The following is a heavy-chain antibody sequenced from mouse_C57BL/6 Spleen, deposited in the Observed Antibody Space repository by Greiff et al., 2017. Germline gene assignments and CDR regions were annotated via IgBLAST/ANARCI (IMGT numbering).Heavy chain of an antibody. CDR1: GYTFPSYG. CDR2: IYPRSGNT. D-gene: IGHD1-1*02. Sequence: VQLQQSGAELARPGASVKLSCKASGYTFPSYGISWVKQRTGQGLEWIGEIYPRSGNTYYNEKFKGKATLTADKSSSTAYMELRSLTSEDSAVYFCARLRADGGYAMDYWGQGTSVTVSS. V-gene: IGHV1-81*01. CDR3: ARLRADGGYAMDY. J-gene: IGHJ4*01.